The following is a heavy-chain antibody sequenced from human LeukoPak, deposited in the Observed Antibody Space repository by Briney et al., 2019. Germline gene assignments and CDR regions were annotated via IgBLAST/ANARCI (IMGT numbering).Heavy chain of an antibody. V-gene: IGHV1-18*01. CDR3: ARASSTQIQLWYFDY. Sequence: GASVKVSRKASGYTFVNHGISWVRQAPGQGLEWLGWISGYSDSSHYGQSVQGRVTMITDAATSTAYLELRSLRSDDTAVYYCARASSTQIQLWYFDYWGQGTLVTVSS. D-gene: IGHD5-18*01. CDR1: GYTFVNHG. J-gene: IGHJ4*02. CDR2: ISGYSDSS.